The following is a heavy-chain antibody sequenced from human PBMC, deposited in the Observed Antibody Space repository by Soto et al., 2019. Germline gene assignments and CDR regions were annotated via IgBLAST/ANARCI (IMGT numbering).Heavy chain of an antibody. CDR1: GGSISSSSYY. V-gene: IGHV4-39*01. CDR2: IYYSGST. J-gene: IGHJ5*02. Sequence: QLQLQESGPGLVKPSETLSLTCTVSGGSISSSSYYWGWIRQPPGKGLEWIGSIYYSGSTYYNPSLKSRVTISVDTSKNQFSLKLSSVTAADTAVYYCARPYPAHGLQTHNNWFDPWGQGTLVIVSS. CDR3: ARPYPAHGLQTHNNWFDP. D-gene: IGHD4-4*01.